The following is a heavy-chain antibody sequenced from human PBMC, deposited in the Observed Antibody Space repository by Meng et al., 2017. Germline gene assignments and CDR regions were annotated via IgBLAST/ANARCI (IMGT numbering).Heavy chain of an antibody. CDR1: GYNFPDYY. CDR2: INPKSGDT. J-gene: IGHJ4*02. Sequence: VHLVQSGAEVKKPGASVKVSCKPSGYNFPDYYIHRVRRAPGQGLEWMGRINPKSGDTHYAQKFQARVTMTGDTSISTAYMELSGLRSDDTAMYYCARDEDISAAGKLFGDYWGQGTLVTVSS. V-gene: IGHV1-2*06. D-gene: IGHD6-25*01. CDR3: ARDEDISAAGKLFGDY.